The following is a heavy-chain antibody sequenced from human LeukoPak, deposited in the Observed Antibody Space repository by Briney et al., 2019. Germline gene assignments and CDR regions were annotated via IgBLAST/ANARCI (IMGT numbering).Heavy chain of an antibody. CDR1: GGSISSGGYY. CDR2: IYHSGST. J-gene: IGHJ4*02. D-gene: IGHD2-8*01. V-gene: IGHV4-30-2*01. CDR3: AREGGPYCTNGVCYPAQVIDY. Sequence: SETLSLTCTVSGGSISSGGYYWSWIRQPPGKGLEWIGYIYHSGSTYYNPSLKSRVTISVDRSKNQFSLKLSSVTAADTAVYYCAREGGPYCTNGVCYPAQVIDYWGQGTLVTVSS.